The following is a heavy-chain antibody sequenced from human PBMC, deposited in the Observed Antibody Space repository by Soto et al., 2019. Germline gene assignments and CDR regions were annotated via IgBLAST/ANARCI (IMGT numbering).Heavy chain of an antibody. Sequence: PGGSLRLSCAASGFTFSTYSMNWVRRAPGKGLEWVSDIGSSSIDTNYAHSVKGRFTVSRDNSKNTLYLQMNSLTVEDTAVYYCAKVAGTHNVFDIWGQGTMVTVSS. J-gene: IGHJ3*02. V-gene: IGHV3-23*05. CDR3: AKVAGTHNVFDI. CDR1: GFTFSTYS. CDR2: IGSSSIDT.